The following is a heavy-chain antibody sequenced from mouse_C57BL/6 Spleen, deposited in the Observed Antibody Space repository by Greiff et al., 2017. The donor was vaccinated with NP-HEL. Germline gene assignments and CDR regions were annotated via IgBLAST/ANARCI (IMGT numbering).Heavy chain of an antibody. D-gene: IGHD1-1*01. CDR2: LYPGDGDP. CDR3: AFTTVVANAMDY. Sequence: QVQLQQSGPELVKPGASVKISCKASGYAFSSSWMNWVKQRPGKGLEWIGRLYPGDGDPNYNGKFKGKATLTADKSSSTDYMQLSSLTSEDSAVYFCAFTTVVANAMDYWGQGTSVTVSS. CDR1: GYAFSSSW. J-gene: IGHJ4*01. V-gene: IGHV1-82*01.